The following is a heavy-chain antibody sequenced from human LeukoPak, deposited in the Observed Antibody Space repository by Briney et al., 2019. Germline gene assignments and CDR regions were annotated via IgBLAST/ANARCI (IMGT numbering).Heavy chain of an antibody. Sequence: GGSLRLSCAASGLTFSSYEMNWVRQAPGKGLEWVSYISSTGSSIHYADSVKGRFTISRDNAKNSLYLQMNSLRAEDTAVYYCARGSSSWYGYWGQGTLVTVSS. D-gene: IGHD6-13*01. CDR3: ARGSSSWYGY. V-gene: IGHV3-48*03. J-gene: IGHJ4*02. CDR2: ISSTGSSI. CDR1: GLTFSSYE.